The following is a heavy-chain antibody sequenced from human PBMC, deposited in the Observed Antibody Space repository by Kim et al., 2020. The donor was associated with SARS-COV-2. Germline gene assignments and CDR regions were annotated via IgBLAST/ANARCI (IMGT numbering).Heavy chain of an antibody. CDR1: GFTFSSYA. V-gene: IGHV3-23*01. J-gene: IGHJ6*02. CDR3: AKVSVGATGPYYYGMDV. D-gene: IGHD1-26*01. CDR2: ISGSGGST. Sequence: GGSLRLSCAASGFTFSSYAMSWVRQAPGKGLEWVSAISGSGGSTYYADSVKGRFTISRDNSKNTLYLQMNSLRAEDTAVYYCAKVSVGATGPYYYGMDVWGQGTTVTVSS.